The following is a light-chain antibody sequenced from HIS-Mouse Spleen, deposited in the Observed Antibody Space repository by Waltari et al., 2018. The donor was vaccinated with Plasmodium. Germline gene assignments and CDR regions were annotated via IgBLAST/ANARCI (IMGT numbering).Light chain of an antibody. CDR2: GAS. Sequence: EIVMTQSPATLSVSPGERATLSCRASQSVSSNLAWYQRKPGQAHRLLIYGASTRATVIPARFSVSGSGTEFTLTISSRQSEDVAVYYCQQYNNWPRGTFGQGTKVEIK. CDR1: QSVSSN. CDR3: QQYNNWPRGT. V-gene: IGKV3-15*01. J-gene: IGKJ1*01.